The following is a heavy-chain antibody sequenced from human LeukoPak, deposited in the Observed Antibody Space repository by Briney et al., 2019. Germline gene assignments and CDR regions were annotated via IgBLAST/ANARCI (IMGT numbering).Heavy chain of an antibody. CDR1: GFTFSGYY. V-gene: IGHV4-34*01. J-gene: IGHJ6*02. Sequence: SETLSLTCAAYGFTFSGYYWSWIRQAPGKGLEWVGEINRSGSTNYNASLKSRVTISVDTSKNQFSLKLSSVTAADTAVYYCARGLGGGCSSTSCSRYYGMDVCGQGTTVTVSS. CDR2: INRSGST. CDR3: ARGLGGGCSSTSCSRYYGMDV. D-gene: IGHD2-2*01.